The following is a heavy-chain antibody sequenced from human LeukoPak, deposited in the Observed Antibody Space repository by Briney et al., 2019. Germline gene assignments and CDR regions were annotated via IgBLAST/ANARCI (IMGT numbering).Heavy chain of an antibody. D-gene: IGHD3-10*01. CDR3: ARTPDGSALDY. V-gene: IGHV3-33*01. CDR2: IWYDGSNK. Sequence: GGSLRLSCAASGFTFSSYGMHWVRQAPGKGLGWVAVIWYDGSNKYYADSVKGRFTISRDNSKNTLYLQMNSLRAEDTAVYYCARTPDGSALDYWGQGTLVTVSS. J-gene: IGHJ4*02. CDR1: GFTFSSYG.